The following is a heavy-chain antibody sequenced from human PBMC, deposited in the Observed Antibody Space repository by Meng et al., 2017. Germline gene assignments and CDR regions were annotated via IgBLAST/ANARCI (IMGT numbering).Heavy chain of an antibody. CDR3: VRDEDISAAGKLFGDY. J-gene: IGHJ4*02. V-gene: IGHV1-2*06. Sequence: GQLVEAGAGVKNPGASVKVSCEPSGYTFTDYWLDWVRQAPGQGLDWMGRIDPRGGDTQYAQKFQGRFTMTRDKSISTTYMELSRLRSDDTAVYYCVRDEDISAAGKLFGDYWGQGTLVTVSS. CDR1: GYTFTDYW. CDR2: IDPRGGDT. D-gene: IGHD6-13*01.